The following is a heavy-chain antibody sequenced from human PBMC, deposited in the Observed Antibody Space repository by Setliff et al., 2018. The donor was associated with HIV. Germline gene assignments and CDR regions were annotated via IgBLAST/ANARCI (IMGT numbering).Heavy chain of an antibody. CDR2: IYYRGGT. J-gene: IGHJ4*02. CDR1: GASISSYY. CDR3: ARATATWLVDN. D-gene: IGHD2-15*01. Sequence: SQTLSLTCNVSGASISSYYWSWIRQPPGKGLEWIGYIYYRGGTNYNPSLKSRLTISVDAAKNQFSLKLSSVTTADTAVYYCARATATWLVDNWGQGTLVTVSS. V-gene: IGHV4-59*01.